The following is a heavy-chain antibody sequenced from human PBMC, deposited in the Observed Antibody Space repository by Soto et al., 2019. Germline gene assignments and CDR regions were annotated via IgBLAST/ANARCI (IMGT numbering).Heavy chain of an antibody. CDR2: ISSSGSSV. CDR1: RFTFSTYE. CDR3: VRYCSSTLCNGVATRTFDY. Sequence: GGSLRLSCAASRFTFSTYEMHWVRQPPGKGLEWVSYISSSGSSVYYADSVKGRFTISRDNSRNSLYLQMNSLRDEDTALYYCVRYCSSTLCNGVATRTFDYWGQGALVTVSS. J-gene: IGHJ4*02. D-gene: IGHD5-12*01. V-gene: IGHV3-48*03.